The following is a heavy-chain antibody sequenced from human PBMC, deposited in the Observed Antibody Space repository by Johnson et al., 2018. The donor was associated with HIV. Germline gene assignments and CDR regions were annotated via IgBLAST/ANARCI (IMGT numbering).Heavy chain of an antibody. CDR2: ISHDESTE. V-gene: IGHV3-30*04. D-gene: IGHD1-26*01. Sequence: QVQLVESGGGLVQPGGSLRLSCAASGFTFSTYAMHWVHQAPGKGLEWVAFISHDESTEYYADSVKGRFTISRDNSKNTLYLQMNSLRDEDTAVYYCAKDRLYSGSYSDSFDIWGQGTMVTVSS. CDR1: GFTFSTYA. CDR3: AKDRLYSGSYSDSFDI. J-gene: IGHJ3*02.